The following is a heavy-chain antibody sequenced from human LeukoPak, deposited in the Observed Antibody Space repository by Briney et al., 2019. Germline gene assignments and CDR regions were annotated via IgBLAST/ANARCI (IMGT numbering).Heavy chain of an antibody. CDR3: ASSRRGYDTGWNYFDY. CDR1: GFTFNFHA. CDR2: ITHTGTRT. Sequence: PGGSLRLSCTTSGFTFNFHAMTWVRQAPGKGREWVATITHTGTRTYHADSVKGRFTISRDNSRGTLFLQMSSLRADDTAVYYCASSRRGYDTGWNYFDYWGQGTLVTVSS. D-gene: IGHD6-19*01. J-gene: IGHJ4*02. V-gene: IGHV3-23*01.